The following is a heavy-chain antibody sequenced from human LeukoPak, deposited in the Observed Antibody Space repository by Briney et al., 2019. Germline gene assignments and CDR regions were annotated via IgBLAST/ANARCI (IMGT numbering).Heavy chain of an antibody. CDR1: GDSVSGYY. J-gene: IGHJ5*02. V-gene: IGHV4-4*09. CDR2: IYTSGST. D-gene: IGHD3-10*01. Sequence: SETLSLTCTVSGDSVSGYYGSWIRQPPGKGLEWIGYIYTSGSTNYNPSLRSRVTISADASKNQFSLRLSSVTAADTAVYYCARPRSGSPNWFDPWGQGTLVTVSS. CDR3: ARPRSGSPNWFDP.